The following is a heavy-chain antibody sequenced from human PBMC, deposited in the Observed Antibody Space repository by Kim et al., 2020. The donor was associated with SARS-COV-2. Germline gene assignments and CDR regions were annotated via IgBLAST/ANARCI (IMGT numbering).Heavy chain of an antibody. V-gene: IGHV4-31*03. D-gene: IGHD3-9*01. J-gene: IGHJ4*02. CDR2: IYYSGST. CDR3: ARGSGYYDILTGYHRRGYFDY. CDR1: GGSISSGGYY. Sequence: SETLSLTCTVSGGSISSGGYYWSWIRQHPGKGLEWIGYIYYSGSTYYNPSLKSRVTISVDTSKNQFSLKLSSVTAADTAVYYCARGSGYYDILTGYHRRGYFDYWGQGTLVTVSS.